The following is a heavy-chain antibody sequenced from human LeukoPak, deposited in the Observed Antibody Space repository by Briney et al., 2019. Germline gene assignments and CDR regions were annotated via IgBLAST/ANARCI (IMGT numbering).Heavy chain of an antibody. Sequence: ASVTVSCKASGDTFTRYESNWGRQATGQGLEWMGWKNPNSGRTGFAQKFQGRLTMTMNTSISTAYMELSSLTSEDTAVYYCARGPVSTHGMDVWGQGTTVTVSS. CDR1: GDTFTRYE. CDR2: KNPNSGRT. CDR3: ARGPVSTHGMDV. J-gene: IGHJ6*02. D-gene: IGHD2-2*01. V-gene: IGHV1-8*01.